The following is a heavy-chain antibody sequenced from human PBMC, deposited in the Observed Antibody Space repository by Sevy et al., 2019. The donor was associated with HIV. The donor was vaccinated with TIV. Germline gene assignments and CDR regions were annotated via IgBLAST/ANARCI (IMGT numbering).Heavy chain of an antibody. CDR2: ISGSGGST. CDR1: GFTFSNYI. CDR3: AKVYEIVVVPAAIVGGMDV. D-gene: IGHD2-2*02. J-gene: IGHJ6*02. Sequence: GGSLRLSCAASGFTFSNYIINWVRQAPGKGLEWVSAISGSGGSTYYADSVKGRFTISRDNSKNTLYLQMNSLRAEDTAVYYCAKVYEIVVVPAAIVGGMDVWGQGTTVTVSS. V-gene: IGHV3-23*01.